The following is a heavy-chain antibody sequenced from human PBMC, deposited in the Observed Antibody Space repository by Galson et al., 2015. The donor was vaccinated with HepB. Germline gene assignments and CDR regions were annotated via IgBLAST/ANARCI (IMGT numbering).Heavy chain of an antibody. CDR3: ARRAREQQPKMGYYYYYMDV. CDR2: INHSGST. J-gene: IGHJ6*03. CDR1: GGTFSGYY. V-gene: IGHV4-34*01. D-gene: IGHD6-13*01. Sequence: SETLSLTCAVYGGTFSGYYWSWIRQHPGKGLEWIGEINHSGSTNYNPSLKSRVTISVDTSKNQFSLKLSSVTAADTAVYYCARRAREQQPKMGYYYYYMDVWGKGTTVTVSS.